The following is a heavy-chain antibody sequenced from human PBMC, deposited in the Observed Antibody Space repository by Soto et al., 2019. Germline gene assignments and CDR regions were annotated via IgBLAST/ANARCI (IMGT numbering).Heavy chain of an antibody. D-gene: IGHD3-22*01. V-gene: IGHV3-23*01. J-gene: IGHJ4*02. CDR3: ARSYYYDSTGYYRTFDY. CDR1: GMMFGQYA. Sequence: PGGSLRLSCAASGMMFGQYAMGWVRLAPGKGLEWVSVVGPSGASTFYAVSVRGRFTISRDNSENTLYLQMNSLRAADTALYFCARSYYYDSTGYYRTFDYWGPGTLVTVSS. CDR2: VGPSGAST.